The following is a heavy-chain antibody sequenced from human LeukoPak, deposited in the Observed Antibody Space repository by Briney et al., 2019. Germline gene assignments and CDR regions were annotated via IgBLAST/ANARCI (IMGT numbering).Heavy chain of an antibody. D-gene: IGHD3-22*01. CDR2: ISDSGTTV. Sequence: PGGSLRLSCAASGFTFTDFYMTWIRQAPGKGLQWVAYISDSGTTVDYADSVKGRFTISRDNAKNSLYLQMNSLRAEDTALYYCAKGSYYYDSSGSSHWGQGTLVTVSS. CDR3: AKGSYYYDSSGSSH. V-gene: IGHV3-11*01. CDR1: GFTFTDFY. J-gene: IGHJ4*02.